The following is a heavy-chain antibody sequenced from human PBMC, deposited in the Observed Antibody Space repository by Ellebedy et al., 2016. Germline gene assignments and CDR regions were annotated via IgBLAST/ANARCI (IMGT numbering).Heavy chain of an antibody. Sequence: SETLSLXXTVSGGSVDTYYWTWIRQSPGKGLEWIGYVFYGRSTKYNRSLRSRVTISLDTAKNQFSLRLTSVAAADTAVYFCARDVSLYSSSPSFDFWGQGMLVTVSS. D-gene: IGHD3-22*01. CDR2: VFYGRST. CDR1: GGSVDTYY. V-gene: IGHV4-59*02. J-gene: IGHJ4*02. CDR3: ARDVSLYSSSPSFDF.